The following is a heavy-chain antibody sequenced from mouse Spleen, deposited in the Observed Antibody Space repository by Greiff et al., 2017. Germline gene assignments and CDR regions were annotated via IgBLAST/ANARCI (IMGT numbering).Heavy chain of an antibody. CDR3: ARRRGSYQGYAMDY. CDR1: GYTFTSYW. D-gene: IGHD2-10*01. CDR2: IHPNSGST. Sequence: QVRLQQPGTELVKPGASVKLSCKASGYTFTSYWMHWVKQRPGQGLEWIGMIHPNSGSTNYNEKFKSKATLTVDKSSSTAYMQLSSLTSEDSAVYYCARRRGSYQGYAMDYWGQGTSVTVSS. J-gene: IGHJ4*01. V-gene: IGHV1-64*01.